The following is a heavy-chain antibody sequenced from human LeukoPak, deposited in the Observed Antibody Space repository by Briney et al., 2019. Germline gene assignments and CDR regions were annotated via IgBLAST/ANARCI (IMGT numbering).Heavy chain of an antibody. V-gene: IGHV3-21*01. J-gene: IGHJ4*02. CDR1: GYTFSSYS. Sequence: PGGSLTLSCAASGYTFSSYSINWVRQAPGKGLEWVASISVRSNYIYYADSVRGRFSISRDDARDSLYLQMNSLRAEDTAVYYCVRLRRNSDTSGSYYYYDYWGQGTLVTVSS. CDR2: ISVRSNYI. CDR3: VRLRRNSDTSGSYYYYDY. D-gene: IGHD3-22*01.